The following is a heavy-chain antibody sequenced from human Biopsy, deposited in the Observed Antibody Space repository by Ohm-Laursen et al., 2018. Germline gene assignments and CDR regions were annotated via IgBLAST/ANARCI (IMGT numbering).Heavy chain of an antibody. V-gene: IGHV1-46*01. J-gene: IGHJ4*02. CDR3: ARNTGWYGDLYYFDY. Sequence: ASAKVSCKASGYSFTSYYMHWVRQAPGQGLEWTGMINPSGSTTSYPQIFQGRVTMTRDTSKSTVYMELSSLRSADTAVYFCARNTGWYGDLYYFDYWGQGTLVTVSS. CDR2: INPSGSTT. D-gene: IGHD6-19*01. CDR1: GYSFTSYY.